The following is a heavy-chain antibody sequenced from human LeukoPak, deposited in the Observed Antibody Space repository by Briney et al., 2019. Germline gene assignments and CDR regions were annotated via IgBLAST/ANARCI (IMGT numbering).Heavy chain of an antibody. D-gene: IGHD5-12*01. J-gene: IGHJ6*02. CDR2: INHSGST. CDR3: ARMAVDIVATINYYYYGMDV. V-gene: IGHV4-34*01. CDR1: GGSFSGYY. Sequence: ASETLSLTCAVYGGSFSGYYWSWIRQPPGKGLEWIGEINHSGSTNYNPSLKSRVTISVDTSKNQFSLKLSSVTAADMAVYYCARMAVDIVATINYYYYGMDVWGQGTTVTVSS.